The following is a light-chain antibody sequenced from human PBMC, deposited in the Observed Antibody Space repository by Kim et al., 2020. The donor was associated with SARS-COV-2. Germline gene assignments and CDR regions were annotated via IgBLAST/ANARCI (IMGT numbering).Light chain of an antibody. Sequence: ASVGDRVTITCQASQNITDYLNWYQQKPGKAPKVLIYDASNLETEVPSRFSGSGSGTHFTFTISSLQPEDIATYYCQQYDNLPLTFGQGTKVDIK. V-gene: IGKV1-33*01. CDR1: QNITDY. J-gene: IGKJ1*01. CDR3: QQYDNLPLT. CDR2: DAS.